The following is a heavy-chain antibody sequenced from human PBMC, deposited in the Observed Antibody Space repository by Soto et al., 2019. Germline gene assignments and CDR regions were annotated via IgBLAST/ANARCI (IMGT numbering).Heavy chain of an antibody. J-gene: IGHJ4*02. CDR3: ARLTRGVYALDRLWEKFDY. D-gene: IGHD5-12*01. Sequence: QITVKESGLTLVKPTETLTLTCTFSGFSLSTNGMGVGWIRQPPGKALEWLALIYWDDDKRYSPSLRSRLTIIKDASKPQVDLKMTLIHSVAKGTYNCARLTRGVYALDRLWEKFDYWGQGTLVTVSS. CDR2: IYWDDDK. CDR1: GFSLSTNGMG. V-gene: IGHV2-5*02.